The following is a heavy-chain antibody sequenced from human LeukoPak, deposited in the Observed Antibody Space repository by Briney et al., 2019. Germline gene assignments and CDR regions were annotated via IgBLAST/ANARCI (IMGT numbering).Heavy chain of an antibody. Sequence: GGSLRLSCAASGFTFSSYAMSWVRQAPGKGLEWVSAISGSGGSTYYADSVKGRFSISRDNSKNTLYLQMNSLRAEDTAVYYCAKDGEIYDSSGYFDYWGQGTLVTVSS. V-gene: IGHV3-23*01. D-gene: IGHD3-22*01. CDR3: AKDGEIYDSSGYFDY. CDR2: ISGSGGST. CDR1: GFTFSSYA. J-gene: IGHJ4*02.